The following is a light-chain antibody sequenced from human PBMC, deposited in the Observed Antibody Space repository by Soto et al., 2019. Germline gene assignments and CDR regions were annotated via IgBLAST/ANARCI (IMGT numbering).Light chain of an antibody. V-gene: IGLV2-14*01. J-gene: IGLJ1*01. Sequence: QPALAQPASVSGSPGQSITISCTGTSSDVGAYNYVSWYQQNPGKAPKLLIYDVRYRPSGVSNRFSCSKSGNTAYLIISGLQAEDEADYYCSSFTSRHTYVFGSGTKVTVL. CDR1: SSDVGAYNY. CDR3: SSFTSRHTYV. CDR2: DVR.